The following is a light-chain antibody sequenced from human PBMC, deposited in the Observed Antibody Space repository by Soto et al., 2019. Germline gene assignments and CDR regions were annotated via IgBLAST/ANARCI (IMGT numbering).Light chain of an antibody. CDR3: NSYTTSNTRQIV. CDR1: SSDVGGYNY. J-gene: IGLJ1*01. V-gene: IGLV2-14*03. CDR2: DVS. Sequence: QSALTQPASVSGSPGQSITISCTGTSSDVGGYNYVSWYQHHPGKAPKLIIYDVSNRPSGVSIRFPGSKSDNTASLTISGLQPEDEADYHCNSYTTSNTRQIVFGTGTKVTVL.